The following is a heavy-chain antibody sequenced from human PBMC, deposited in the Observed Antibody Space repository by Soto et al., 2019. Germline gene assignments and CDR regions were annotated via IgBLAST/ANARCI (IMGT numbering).Heavy chain of an antibody. Sequence: GGSLRLSCAASGFTFSSYSMNWVRQAPGKGLEWVSSISSSSSYIYYADSVKGRFTISRDNAKNSLYLQMNSLRAEDTAVYYCARGGVDTAMVQGDWFDPWGQGTLVTVSS. CDR3: ARGGVDTAMVQGDWFDP. V-gene: IGHV3-21*01. J-gene: IGHJ5*02. CDR2: ISSSSSYI. D-gene: IGHD5-18*01. CDR1: GFTFSSYS.